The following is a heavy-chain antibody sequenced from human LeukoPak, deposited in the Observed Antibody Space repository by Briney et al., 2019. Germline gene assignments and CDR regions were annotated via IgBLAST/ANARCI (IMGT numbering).Heavy chain of an antibody. CDR1: GIPFIDAW. CDR2: IKGTTADGTT. V-gene: IGHV3-15*01. Sequence: GGSLRLSCELSGIPFIDAWMSWVRQAPGKGLEWVGRIKGTTADGTTAYAAPVKGRFLITRDDSQRMVYLQMDSLKIEDTAVYYCTRDQTPYYWGQGTLVTVSS. CDR3: TRDQTPYY. J-gene: IGHJ4*02.